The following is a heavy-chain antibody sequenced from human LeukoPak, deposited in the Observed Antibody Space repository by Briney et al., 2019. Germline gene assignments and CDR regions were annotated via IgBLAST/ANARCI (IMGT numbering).Heavy chain of an antibody. CDR3: AREVYYYDSSGYYFYDY. CDR1: GFTFSSYA. CDR2: LSSNGGST. Sequence: GGSLRLSCAASGFTFSSYAMHWVRQAPGKGLEYVSALSSNGGSTYYANSVKGRFTISRDNSKNTLYLQMGSLRAEDMAVYYCAREVYYYDSSGYYFYDYWGQGTLVTVSS. V-gene: IGHV3-64*01. D-gene: IGHD3-22*01. J-gene: IGHJ4*02.